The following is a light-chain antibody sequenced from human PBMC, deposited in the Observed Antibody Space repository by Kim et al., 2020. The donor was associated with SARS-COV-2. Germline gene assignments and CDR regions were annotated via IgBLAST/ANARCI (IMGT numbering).Light chain of an antibody. CDR3: QSYDSSLSGSV. J-gene: IGLJ3*02. CDR1: SSNIGAGYD. V-gene: IGLV1-40*01. Sequence: QSVLTQPPSVSGAPGQRVTISCTGSSSNIGAGYDVPWYQQLPGTAPKLLIYGNCNRPSGVPDRFSGSKSGTSASLAITGLQAEDEADYYCQSYDSSLSGSVFGGGTQLTVL. CDR2: GNC.